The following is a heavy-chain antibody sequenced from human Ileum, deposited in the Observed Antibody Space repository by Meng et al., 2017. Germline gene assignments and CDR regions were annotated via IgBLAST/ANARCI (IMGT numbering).Heavy chain of an antibody. V-gene: IGHV6-1*02. J-gene: IGHJ4*02. CDR1: GERVTSKSAA. CDR2: THYRSKWFN. Sequence: QIQAHQSGPRVEKPSHTHSLTWDISGERVTSKSAAWNWIRQSPSRGLECLGRTHYRSKWFNEYAVSVKSRITINPDTSENQFSLQLNSVTPEDASVYYCARGGGSYYHFDYWGQGTLVTVSS. D-gene: IGHD1-26*01. CDR3: ARGGGSYYHFDY.